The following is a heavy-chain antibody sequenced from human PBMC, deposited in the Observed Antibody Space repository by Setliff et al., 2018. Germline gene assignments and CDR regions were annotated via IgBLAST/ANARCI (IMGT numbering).Heavy chain of an antibody. CDR1: GASISSPTYS. J-gene: IGHJ4*02. D-gene: IGHD3-10*01. V-gene: IGHV4-39*01. CDR3: ARHEFVGGYYGSVTYRHFDY. Sequence: SETLSLTCTVSGASISSPTYSWGWIRQTPGRGLEWIGSIYYSGTAYYNPSLKSRVTISVDTSKNQFSLQVTSVTATDTAVYYCARHEFVGGYYGSVTYRHFDYWGQGILVTVSS. CDR2: IYYSGTA.